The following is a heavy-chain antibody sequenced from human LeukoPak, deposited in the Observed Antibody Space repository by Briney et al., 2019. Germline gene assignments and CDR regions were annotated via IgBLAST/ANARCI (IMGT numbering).Heavy chain of an antibody. CDR1: GFTFSSYG. CDR3: ARDRQQLVLYYYGMDV. V-gene: IGHV3-33*01. CDR2: IWYDGSNK. Sequence: GGCVRLSCAASGFTFSSYGMHWVRQAPGKGLEWVAVIWYDGSNKYYADSVKGRFTISRDNSKNTLYLQMNSLRAEDTAVYYCARDRQQLVLYYYGMDVWGQGTTVTVSS. D-gene: IGHD6-13*01. J-gene: IGHJ6*02.